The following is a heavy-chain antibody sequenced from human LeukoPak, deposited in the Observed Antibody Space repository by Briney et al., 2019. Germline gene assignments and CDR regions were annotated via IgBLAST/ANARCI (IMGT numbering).Heavy chain of an antibody. Sequence: KTSETLSLTCTVSGASISSDSWSWIRQPAGKGLEWIGRIYTRGSTSYNPSLKSRVTMSADTSKNHFSLNLSSLTAADTAVYYCARSRGTSLVTRFDYWGQGTLVTVSS. CDR1: GASISSDS. V-gene: IGHV4-4*07. D-gene: IGHD1/OR15-1a*01. CDR3: ARSRGTSLVTRFDY. CDR2: IYTRGST. J-gene: IGHJ4*02.